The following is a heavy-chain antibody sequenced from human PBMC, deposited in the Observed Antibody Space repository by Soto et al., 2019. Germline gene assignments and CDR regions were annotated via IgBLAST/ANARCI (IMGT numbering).Heavy chain of an antibody. CDR2: ISSSSSYI. Sequence: EVQLVESGGGLVKPGGSLRLSCAASGFTFSSYSMNWVRQAPGKGLEWVSSISSSSSYIYYADSVKGRFTISSDNAKNSLYLQMNSLRAEDTAVYYCASSLLLWFGELYSDYYYYMDVWGKGTTVTVSS. CDR3: ASSLLLWFGELYSDYYYYMDV. CDR1: GFTFSSYS. D-gene: IGHD3-10*01. V-gene: IGHV3-21*01. J-gene: IGHJ6*03.